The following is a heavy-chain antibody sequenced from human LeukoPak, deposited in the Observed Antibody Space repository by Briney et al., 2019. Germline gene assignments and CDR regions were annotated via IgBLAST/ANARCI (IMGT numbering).Heavy chain of an antibody. CDR2: IYAGGSSSA. J-gene: IGHJ4*02. CDR1: GFTVSAND. Sequence: GGSLRLSCAASGFTVSANDMSWARQAPGKGLEWVSLIYAGGSSSAFYADSVKGRFTASRHDSKNTLDLQMNGLRADDTAVYYSLRLGVGDPPSWGQGTLVTVSS. V-gene: IGHV3-53*04. CDR3: LRLGVGDPPS. D-gene: IGHD3-16*01.